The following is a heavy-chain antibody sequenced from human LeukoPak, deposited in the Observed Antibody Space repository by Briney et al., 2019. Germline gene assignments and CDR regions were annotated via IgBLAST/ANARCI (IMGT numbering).Heavy chain of an antibody. V-gene: IGHV3-21*01. D-gene: IGHD3-22*01. CDR1: GFTFSSYS. J-gene: IGHJ2*01. CDR3: AREESYYDSSGLRPRNWYFDL. CDR2: ISSSSSYI. Sequence: GGSLRLSCAASGFTFSSYSMNWVRQAPGKGLEWVSSISSSSSYIYYADSVKGRFTISRDNAKNSLYLQMNSLRAGDTAVYYCAREESYYDSSGLRPRNWYFDLWGRGTLVTVSS.